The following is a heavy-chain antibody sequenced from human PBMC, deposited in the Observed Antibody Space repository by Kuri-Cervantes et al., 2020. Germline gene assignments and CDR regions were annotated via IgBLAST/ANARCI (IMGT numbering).Heavy chain of an antibody. D-gene: IGHD3-3*01. J-gene: IGHJ6*02. CDR1: GYTFTSYY. CDR2: INPSGGST. CDR3: ARKQSTYYDFWQYYYYYGMDV. V-gene: IGHV1-46*01. Sequence: VSVKVSCKASGYTFTSYYMHWVRQAPGQGLEWMGIINPSGGSTSYAQKFQGRVTMTRDTSTSTVYMELSSLRSEDTAVYYCARKQSTYYDFWQYYYYYGMDVWGQGTTVTVSS.